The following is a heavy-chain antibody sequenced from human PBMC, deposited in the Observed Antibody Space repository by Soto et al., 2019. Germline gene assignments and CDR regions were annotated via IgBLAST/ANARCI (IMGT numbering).Heavy chain of an antibody. CDR2: ISWNSGSI. J-gene: IGHJ4*02. D-gene: IGHD3-10*01. CDR1: GFTFDDYA. CDR3: AKAPSYGSGSYPDY. V-gene: IGHV3-9*01. Sequence: GGSLRLSCAASGFTFDDYAMHWVRQAPGKGLEWVSGISWNSGSIGYADSVKGRFTISRDNAKNSLYLQMNSLRAEDTALYYCAKAPSYGSGSYPDYWGQGTLVTVSS.